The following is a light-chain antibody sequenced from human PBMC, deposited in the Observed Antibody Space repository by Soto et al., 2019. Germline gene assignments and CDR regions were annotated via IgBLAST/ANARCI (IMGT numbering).Light chain of an antibody. J-gene: IGKJ5*01. CDR3: QQRSNWPPIP. Sequence: EIVLTQTPATLSLSPGERATLSCRASQSVSNQLAWYQQKPGQAPRLLIYDTSNRVSGIPARFSGSGSGTDFTLTISSLEPEDFAVYYCQQRSNWPPIPFGQGTRLEIK. V-gene: IGKV3-11*01. CDR1: QSVSNQ. CDR2: DTS.